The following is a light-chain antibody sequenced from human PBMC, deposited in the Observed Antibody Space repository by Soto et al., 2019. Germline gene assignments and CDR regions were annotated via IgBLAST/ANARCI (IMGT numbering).Light chain of an antibody. V-gene: IGKV3-11*01. CDR1: QSVTRF. J-gene: IGKJ1*01. CDR3: QQRSNSPRT. Sequence: EIVLTQSPATLSLSPGERATLSCRASQSVTRFLAWFQQTPGQTPRLLMYDVSKRPSGIPARFSGSGSGTDFTLTIISLEPEDSAFYYCQQRSNSPRTFGQGTKVDIK. CDR2: DVS.